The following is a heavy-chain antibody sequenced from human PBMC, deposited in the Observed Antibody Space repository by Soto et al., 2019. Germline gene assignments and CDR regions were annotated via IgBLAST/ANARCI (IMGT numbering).Heavy chain of an antibody. CDR3: ARASRITGTTLGY. V-gene: IGHV1-3*01. Sequence: QVQLVQSGAEVKKPGASVKVSCKASGYTFTSYAMHWVRQAPGQRLEWMGWINAGNGNTKYPQKFQGRVTITRDTSASTAYMELSSLRSEDTAVYYCARASRITGTTLGYWGQGTLVTVSS. CDR1: GYTFTSYA. D-gene: IGHD1-7*01. J-gene: IGHJ4*02. CDR2: INAGNGNT.